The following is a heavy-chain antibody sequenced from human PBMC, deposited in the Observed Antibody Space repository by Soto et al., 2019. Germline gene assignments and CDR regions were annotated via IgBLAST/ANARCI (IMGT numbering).Heavy chain of an antibody. Sequence: PGESLKISCKGSGYSFTSYWIGWVRQMPGKGLEWMGIIYPGDSDTRYSPSFQGQVTISADKSISTAYLQWSSLKASDTAMYYCARHGSARFSSVAGTKYYYYGMDVWGQGTTVTVSS. CDR2: IYPGDSDT. V-gene: IGHV5-51*01. CDR3: ARHGSARFSSVAGTKYYYYGMDV. D-gene: IGHD6-19*01. J-gene: IGHJ6*02. CDR1: GYSFTSYW.